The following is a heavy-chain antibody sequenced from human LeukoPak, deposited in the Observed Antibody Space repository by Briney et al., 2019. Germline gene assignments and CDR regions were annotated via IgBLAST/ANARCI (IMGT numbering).Heavy chain of an antibody. CDR3: ARAAAGTNSWYYFDY. CDR2: IHYSGST. V-gene: IGHV4-30-4*01. Sequence: PSETLSLTCTVSGDSISSGDHYWSWIRQPPGKGLEWIGYIHYSGSTYYNPSLKSRGIISGDMSKNQFSLSLNSLTAADSAMYYCARAAAGTNSWYYFDYWGQGTLVTVSS. D-gene: IGHD6-19*01. CDR1: GDSISSGDHY. J-gene: IGHJ4*02.